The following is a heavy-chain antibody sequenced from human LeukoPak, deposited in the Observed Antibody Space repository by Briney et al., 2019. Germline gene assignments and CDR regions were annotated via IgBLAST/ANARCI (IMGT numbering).Heavy chain of an antibody. V-gene: IGHV1-2*02. D-gene: IGHD6-19*01. CDR1: GYTFSDYY. J-gene: IGHJ4*02. CDR2: INPKSGNT. Sequence: ASVKVSCKASGYTFSDYYMHWVRQAPGQGLEWMGWINPKSGNTKYAQKFQGRVAVTRDTSISTVYLDLSSLTSDDTAVYFCAGGGSSVSGKAIDYWGQGSLVTVSS. CDR3: AGGGSSVSGKAIDY.